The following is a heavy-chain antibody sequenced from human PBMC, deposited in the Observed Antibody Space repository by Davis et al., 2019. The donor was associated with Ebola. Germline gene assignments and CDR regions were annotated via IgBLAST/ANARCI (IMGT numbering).Heavy chain of an antibody. Sequence: GESLKISCAASGVTFSGYDMHWVRQASGKGLEWVSGIGSGGDTYYPDSVKGRFTVSREDGKNSLYLHMDSLRAEDTAVYYCVRAYDVWSGVNHYYGMDVWGQGTTVTVSS. D-gene: IGHD3-3*01. V-gene: IGHV3-13*01. CDR3: VRAYDVWSGVNHYYGMDV. CDR1: GVTFSGYD. CDR2: IGSGGDT. J-gene: IGHJ6*02.